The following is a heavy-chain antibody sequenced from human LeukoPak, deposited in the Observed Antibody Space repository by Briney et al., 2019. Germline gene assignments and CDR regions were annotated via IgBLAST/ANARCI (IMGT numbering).Heavy chain of an antibody. CDR1: GFTFSSYW. V-gene: IGHV3-7*01. J-gene: IGHJ4*02. D-gene: IGHD3-3*01. CDR3: ARDPSGSGYSDY. CDR2: IKQDGSEK. Sequence: GGSLRLSCAASGFTFSSYWTSWVRQAPGKGLEWVANIKQDGSEKYYVDSVKGRFTISRDNAKNSLYLQMNSLRAEDTAVYYCARDPSGSGYSDYWGQGTLVTVSS.